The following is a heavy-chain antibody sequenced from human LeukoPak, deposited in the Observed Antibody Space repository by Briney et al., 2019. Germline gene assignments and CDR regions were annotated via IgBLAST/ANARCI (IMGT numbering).Heavy chain of an antibody. V-gene: IGHV3-15*01. CDR1: GFTFSNAW. CDR2: IKSKTDGGTT. Sequence: GGSLRLSCAASGFTFSNAWMSWVRQAPGKGLEWVGRIKSKTDGGTTDYAAPVKGRFTISRDDSKNTLYLQMNSLKTEDTAVYYCTTVIESRIMITFGGVIATDYWGQGTLVTVSS. J-gene: IGHJ4*02. D-gene: IGHD3-16*02. CDR3: TTVIESRIMITFGGVIATDY.